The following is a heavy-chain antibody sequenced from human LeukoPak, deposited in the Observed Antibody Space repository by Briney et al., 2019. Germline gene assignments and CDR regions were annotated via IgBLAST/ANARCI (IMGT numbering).Heavy chain of an antibody. CDR2: INAYNGNT. CDR1: GYTFTSYG. V-gene: IGHV1-18*01. D-gene: IGHD4-17*01. J-gene: IGHJ4*02. Sequence: ASGKVSCKASGYTFTSYGISWVRQAPGQGLEWMGWINAYNGNTNYEQKLQGRVTMTTYTSTSTGSLELRSLRSDDPDMYSCDRGHPHGYGRVNFDDWGQGTLVT. CDR3: DRGHPHGYGRVNFDD.